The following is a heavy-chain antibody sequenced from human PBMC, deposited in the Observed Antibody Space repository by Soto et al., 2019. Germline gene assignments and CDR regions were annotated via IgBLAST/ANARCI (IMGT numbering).Heavy chain of an antibody. CDR2: ISSSSSTI. V-gene: IGHV3-48*02. CDR3: ARDHRDYSNYFDY. CDR1: GFTFSSYS. Sequence: GGSLRLSCAASGFTFSSYSMNWVRQAPGKGLDWVSYISSSSSTIYYADSVKGRFTISRDNAKNSLYLQMNSLRDEDTVVYFCARDHRDYSNYFDYWGRGALVTVSA. D-gene: IGHD4-4*01. J-gene: IGHJ4*02.